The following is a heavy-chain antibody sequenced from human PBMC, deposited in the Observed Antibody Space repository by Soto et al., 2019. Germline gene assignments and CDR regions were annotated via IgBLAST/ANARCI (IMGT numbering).Heavy chain of an antibody. J-gene: IGHJ6*02. CDR1: GLTFSTDA. D-gene: IGHD5-12*01. CDR2: IGGSGTGGRT. V-gene: IGHV3-23*01. Sequence: EVHLLESGGDLVQPGGSLRLSCTASGLTFSTDAMSWVSQAPGKGLEWVSAIGGSGTGGRTYYADSVKGRFTISRDNATNTVYLQMNSLRADDTAVYYCATSPWGLDGYNSDYYGMDVWGQGTTVTVS. CDR3: ATSPWGLDGYNSDYYGMDV.